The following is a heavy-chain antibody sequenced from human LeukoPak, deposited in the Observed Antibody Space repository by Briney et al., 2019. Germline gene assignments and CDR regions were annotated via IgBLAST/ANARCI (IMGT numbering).Heavy chain of an antibody. V-gene: IGHV3-7*01. CDR3: AKLLGTATTYDS. D-gene: IGHD5-24*01. J-gene: IGHJ5*01. Sequence: GGSLRPSCEASGFTFSGNLMSWVRQAPGKGLEWVASINPDGSQKLYVDSVKGRFTISRDNTKGSLYLQMNSLGAEDTAMYYCAKLLGTATTYDSWGQGTRVTVSS. CDR1: GFTFSGNL. CDR2: INPDGSQK.